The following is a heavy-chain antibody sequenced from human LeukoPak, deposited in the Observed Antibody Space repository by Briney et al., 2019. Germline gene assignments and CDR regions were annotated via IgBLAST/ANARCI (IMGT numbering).Heavy chain of an antibody. CDR3: ARDLGGWFFDY. CDR2: INPSGGST. V-gene: IGHV1-46*01. J-gene: IGHJ4*02. CDR1: GYTFTSYY. D-gene: IGHD6-19*01. Sequence: ASVKVSCKASGYTFTSYYMHWARQAPGQGLEWMGIINPSGGSTSYAQKFQGRVTMTRDTSTSTVYMELSSLRSEDTAVYYCARDLGGWFFDYWGQGTLVTVSS.